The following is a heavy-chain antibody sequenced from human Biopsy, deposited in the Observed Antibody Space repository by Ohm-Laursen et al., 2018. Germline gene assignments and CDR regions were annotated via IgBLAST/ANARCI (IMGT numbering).Heavy chain of an antibody. D-gene: IGHD1-26*01. V-gene: IGHV1-69*10. CDR1: AVSFTSHA. J-gene: IGHJ5*02. CDR2: IIPIPDVA. CDR3: ARGEGTSWFDP. Sequence: SVYPSRKLYAVSFTSHATGWVRQAPGHGLGWEGGIIPIPDVATYAQKFPGRITLTADESTSPAYMELSSLTADDSAVYFRARGEGTSWFDPWGHGTLATVSS.